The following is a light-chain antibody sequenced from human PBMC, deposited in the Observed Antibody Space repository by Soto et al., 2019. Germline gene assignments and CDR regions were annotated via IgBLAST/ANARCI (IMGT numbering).Light chain of an antibody. V-gene: IGKV3-11*01. CDR1: ETVATN. CDR2: GAS. J-gene: IGKJ5*01. CDR3: QQRSNWPPT. Sequence: VMTQSPATLSVSPGERATLSCWASETVATNLAWYQQKPGQAPRLLIYGASTRATGIPARFSGSGSGTDFTLTISSLEPEDFAVYYCQQRSNWPPTFGQGTRLEIK.